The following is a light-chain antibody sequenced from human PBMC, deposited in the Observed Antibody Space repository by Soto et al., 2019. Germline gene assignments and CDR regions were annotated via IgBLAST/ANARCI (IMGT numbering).Light chain of an antibody. CDR3: QRYGSSPPYT. Sequence: EVVLTQSPGTLSLSPGERATLSCRASQSVSNNYLAWYQQKRGQSPKLLIFGSTDRDTGIPDRFSGSGSGTDFTLTISRMEHEDFAVYDCQRYGSSPPYTLGQGTKLEIK. CDR2: GST. CDR1: QSVSNNY. J-gene: IGKJ2*01. V-gene: IGKV3-20*01.